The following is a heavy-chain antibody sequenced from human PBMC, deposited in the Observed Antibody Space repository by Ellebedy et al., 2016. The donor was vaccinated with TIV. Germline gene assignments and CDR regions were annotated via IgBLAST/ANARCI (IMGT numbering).Heavy chain of an antibody. CDR1: GGSISNNY. J-gene: IGHJ4*02. V-gene: IGHV4-59*08. CDR3: ARHFHHNSRADY. Sequence: SETLSLTXTVSGGSISNNYWCWIRQPPGKGLEWIGYIYHSGITNYNPSLKSRITMSIDTSKDQFSLKLSSVTAADTAVYYCARHFHHNSRADYWGQGTLVTVSS. CDR2: IYHSGIT. D-gene: IGHD2/OR15-2a*01.